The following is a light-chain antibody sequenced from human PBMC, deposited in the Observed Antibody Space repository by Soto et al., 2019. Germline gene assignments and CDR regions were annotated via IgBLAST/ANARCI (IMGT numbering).Light chain of an antibody. V-gene: IGKV3-20*01. Sequence: EIVLTQSPGTLSLSPGERATISCRASQNIRSNYLAWYQQKPGQAPSLLIYGASTRATCIPDRFSGSGSGTDFTLTITRLEPEDFAVYYCHQYGNSPGTFGQGTKLEIK. CDR3: HQYGNSPGT. CDR2: GAS. CDR1: QNIRSNY. J-gene: IGKJ2*01.